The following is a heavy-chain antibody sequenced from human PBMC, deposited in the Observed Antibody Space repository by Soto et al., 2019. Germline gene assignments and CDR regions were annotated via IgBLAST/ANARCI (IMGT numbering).Heavy chain of an antibody. CDR1: GGSISSGGYY. CDR3: ARDQRAVPETPWCYYYGMDV. J-gene: IGHJ6*02. CDR2: IYYSGST. Sequence: ASETLSLTCTVSGGSISSGGYYWSWIRQHPGKGLEWIGYIYYSGSTYYNPSLKSRVTISVDTSKNQFSLKLSSVTAADTAVYYCARDQRAVPETPWCYYYGMDVWGQGTTVT. V-gene: IGHV4-31*03. D-gene: IGHD2-2*01.